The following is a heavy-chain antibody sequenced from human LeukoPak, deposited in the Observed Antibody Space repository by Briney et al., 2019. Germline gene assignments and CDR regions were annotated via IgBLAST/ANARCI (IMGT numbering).Heavy chain of an antibody. CDR1: GFTFDDYA. D-gene: IGHD6-13*01. CDR2: ISWNSGSI. CDR3: AKIAAAGTSYYYYYYYMDV. J-gene: IGHJ6*03. V-gene: IGHV3-9*01. Sequence: PGRSLRLSCAASGFTFDDYAVHWVRQAPGKGLEWVSGISWNSGSIGYADSVKGRFTISRDNAKNSLYLQMNSLRAEDTALYYCAKIAAAGTSYYYYYYYMDVWGKGTTVTVSS.